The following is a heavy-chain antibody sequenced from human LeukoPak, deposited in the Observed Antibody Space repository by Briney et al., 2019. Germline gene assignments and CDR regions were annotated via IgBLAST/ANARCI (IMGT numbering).Heavy chain of an antibody. V-gene: IGHV3-23*01. CDR1: GFTFSSYA. CDR3: AKSYSFDWLLSFDY. J-gene: IGHJ4*02. CDR2: ISGSGGST. D-gene: IGHD3-9*01. Sequence: GGSLRLSCAASGFTFSSYAMGWVRQAPGKGLEWVSAISGSGGSTYYADSVKGRFTISRDNSKDTLYLQMNSLRAEDTAVYYCAKSYSFDWLLSFDYWGQGTLVTVPS.